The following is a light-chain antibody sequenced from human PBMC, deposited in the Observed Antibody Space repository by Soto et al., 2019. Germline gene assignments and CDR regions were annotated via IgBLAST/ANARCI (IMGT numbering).Light chain of an antibody. J-gene: IGKJ1*01. V-gene: IGKV3-20*01. Sequence: EIVSTQSPATLSLSPGERATLSCRASQSVSSYLVWYQQKPCQAPRLLIYSGSTRATGVPARFSGSGSGTDFTLTITRLEPEDFAVYYCQRFGTSPPWTFGQGTKVDIK. CDR3: QRFGTSPPWT. CDR1: QSVSSY. CDR2: SGS.